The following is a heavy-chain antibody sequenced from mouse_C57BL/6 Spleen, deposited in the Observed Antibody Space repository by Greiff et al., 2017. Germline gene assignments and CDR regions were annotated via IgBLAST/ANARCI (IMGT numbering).Heavy chain of an antibody. Sequence: QVHVKQSGPGLVQPSQSLSITCTVSGFSLTSYGVHWVRQSPGKGLEWLGVIWRGGSTDYNAAFMSRLSITKDNSKSQVFFKMNSLQADDTAIYYCAKKEGLGYYAMDYWGQGTSVTVSS. V-gene: IGHV2-5*01. J-gene: IGHJ4*01. CDR1: GFSLTSYG. D-gene: IGHD3-3*01. CDR3: AKKEGLGYYAMDY. CDR2: IWRGGST.